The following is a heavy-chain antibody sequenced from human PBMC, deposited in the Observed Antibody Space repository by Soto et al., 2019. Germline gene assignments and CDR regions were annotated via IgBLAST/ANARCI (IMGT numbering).Heavy chain of an antibody. Sequence: QVQLVQSGAEVKKPGSSVTVSCKASGGTFSSYAISWVRQAPGQGLEWMGGIIPIFGTANYAQKFQGRVTITTDESTSTAYMELSSLRSEDTAVYYCASLRPSQYFQHWGQGTLVTVSS. V-gene: IGHV1-69*01. CDR1: GGTFSSYA. D-gene: IGHD3-3*01. CDR2: IIPIFGTA. CDR3: ASLRPSQYFQH. J-gene: IGHJ1*01.